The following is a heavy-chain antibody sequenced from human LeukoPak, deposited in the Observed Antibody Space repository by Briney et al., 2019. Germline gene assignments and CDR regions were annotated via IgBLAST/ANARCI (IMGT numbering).Heavy chain of an antibody. Sequence: PRGSLRLSCAASGFTFSDFYMSWIRQAPGKGLEWVSYISSSGSTIYYADSVKGRFTISRDNAKNSLYLQMNSLRAEDTAVYYCAAQEAYCGGAGVCGMDVWGQGTTVTVSS. V-gene: IGHV3-11*04. CDR1: GFTFSDFY. CDR3: AAQEAYCGGAGVCGMDV. J-gene: IGHJ6*02. D-gene: IGHD2-21*01. CDR2: ISSSGSTI.